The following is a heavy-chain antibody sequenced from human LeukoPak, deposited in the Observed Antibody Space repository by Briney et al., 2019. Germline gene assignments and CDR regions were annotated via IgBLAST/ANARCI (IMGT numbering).Heavy chain of an antibody. Sequence: PSETLSLTCTVSGGSISSSSYYWGWIRQPPGKGLEWIGSIYYSGSTYYNPSLKSRVTISVDTSKNQFSLKLSSVTAADTAVYYCATRPIVVVPAAIREYYFDYWGQGTLVTVSS. CDR3: ATRPIVVVPAAIREYYFDY. V-gene: IGHV4-39*01. D-gene: IGHD2-2*02. J-gene: IGHJ4*02. CDR2: IYYSGST. CDR1: GGSISSSSYY.